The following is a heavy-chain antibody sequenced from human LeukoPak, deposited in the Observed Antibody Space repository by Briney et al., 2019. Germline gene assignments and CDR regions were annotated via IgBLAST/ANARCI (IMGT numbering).Heavy chain of an antibody. Sequence: PGGSLRLSCAASGFTFSDYYMSWTRPAPGKGLGWVSYISSSGSTIYYADSVKGRFTISRDNAKNSLYLQMNSLRAEDTAVYYCARDSRFGELSYWGQGTLVTVSS. J-gene: IGHJ4*02. CDR1: GFTFSDYY. CDR2: ISSSGSTI. D-gene: IGHD3-10*01. V-gene: IGHV3-11*01. CDR3: ARDSRFGELSY.